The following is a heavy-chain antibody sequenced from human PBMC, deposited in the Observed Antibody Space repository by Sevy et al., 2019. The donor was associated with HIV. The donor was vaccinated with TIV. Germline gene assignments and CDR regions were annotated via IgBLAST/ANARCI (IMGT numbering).Heavy chain of an antibody. J-gene: IGHJ5*02. CDR2: INPNNGDT. V-gene: IGHV1-2*02. Sequence: ASVKVSCKASGYTFTGYYMHWLRQAPGQGLEWLGWINPNNGDTNYAQKFQGRVTMTRDTSISTAYMERSRRTSDDTVEYYCAGATRIVTTDAKRPNDPWGQGTLVTVSS. CDR3: AGATRIVTTDAKRPNDP. D-gene: IGHD3-22*01. CDR1: GYTFTGYY.